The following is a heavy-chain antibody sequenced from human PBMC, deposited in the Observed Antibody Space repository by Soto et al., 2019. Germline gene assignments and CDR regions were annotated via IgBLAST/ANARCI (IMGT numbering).Heavy chain of an antibody. D-gene: IGHD3-22*01. CDR3: ARDRPHYYDSSGYYLGGFDI. J-gene: IGHJ3*02. V-gene: IGHV4-4*02. CDR2: IYHGGST. Sequence: SETLSLTCAVSGGSISSSNWWSWVRQPPGKGLEWIGEIYHGGSTNYNPSLKSRVTISVDRSKNQFSLKLSSVTAADTAVYYCARDRPHYYDSSGYYLGGFDIWGQGTMVTVSS. CDR1: GGSISSSNW.